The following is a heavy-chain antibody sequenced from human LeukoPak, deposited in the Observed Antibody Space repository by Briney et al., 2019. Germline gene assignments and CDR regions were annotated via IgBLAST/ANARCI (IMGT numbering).Heavy chain of an antibody. CDR2: INPSGGTT. D-gene: IGHD6-19*01. V-gene: IGHV1-46*01. J-gene: IGHJ5*02. Sequence: ASVKVSCKASGYTFTGYYLHWLRQAPGQGLEWMGVINPSGGTTTYAQKFQGRFTMTRDTSTSTAYMELRSLRSDDTAFYYCARDPSNTSGWKTWFDTWGQGTLVTVSS. CDR3: ARDPSNTSGWKTWFDT. CDR1: GYTFTGYY.